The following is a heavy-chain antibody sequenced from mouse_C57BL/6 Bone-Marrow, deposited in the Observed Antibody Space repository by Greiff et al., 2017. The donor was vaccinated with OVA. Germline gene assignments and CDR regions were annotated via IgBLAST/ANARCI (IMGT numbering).Heavy chain of an antibody. D-gene: IGHD2-1*01. CDR3: ARVYGNPYAMDY. V-gene: IGHV1-77*01. J-gene: IGHJ4*01. Sequence: QVQLQQPGAELVKPGASVKVSCKASGYTFTDYYINWVKQRPGQGLEWIGKIGPGSGSTYYNEKFKGKATLTADKSSSTAYMQLSSLTSEDSAVYFCARVYGNPYAMDYWGQGTSVTVSP. CDR2: IGPGSGST. CDR1: GYTFTDYY.